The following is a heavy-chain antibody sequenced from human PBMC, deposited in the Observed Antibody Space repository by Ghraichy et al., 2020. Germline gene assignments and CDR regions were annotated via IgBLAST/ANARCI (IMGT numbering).Heavy chain of an antibody. Sequence: DSVRGRFTISRDDAKNSLYLQLNSLRAEDSAVYYCAKDSGLGYSYDYWGQGTLVTVSS. D-gene: IGHD2-15*01. J-gene: IGHJ4*02. CDR3: AKDSGLGYSYDY. V-gene: IGHV3-7*01.